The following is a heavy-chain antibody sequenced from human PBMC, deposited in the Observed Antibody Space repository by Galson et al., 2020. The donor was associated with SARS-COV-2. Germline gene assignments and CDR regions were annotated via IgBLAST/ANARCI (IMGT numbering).Heavy chain of an antibody. CDR2: IKSKTDGGTT. V-gene: IGHV3-15*01. CDR1: GFTFINAW. Sequence: VGSLRLSCAASGFTFINAWMSWVRQAPGKGLEWVGRIKSKTDGGTTDYAAPVKGRFTISRDDSKNTLYLQMNSLKTEDTAVYYCTTDGYCGGDYYYYYYYGMDVWGQGTTVTVSS. D-gene: IGHD2-21*02. J-gene: IGHJ6*02. CDR3: TTDGYCGGDYYYYYYYGMDV.